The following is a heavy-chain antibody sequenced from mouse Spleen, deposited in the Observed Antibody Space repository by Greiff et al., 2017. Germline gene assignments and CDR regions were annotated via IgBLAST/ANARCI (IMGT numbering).Heavy chain of an antibody. D-gene: IGHD2-1*01. V-gene: IGHV1-54*01. CDR3: ARSWVYGNYVGFAY. J-gene: IGHJ3*01. CDR1: GYAFTNYL. CDR2: INPGSGGT. Sequence: VKLMESGAELVRPGTSVKVSCKASGYAFTNYLIEWVKQRPGQGLEWIGVINPGSGGTNYNEKFKGKATLTADKSSSTAYMQLSSLTSEDSAVYFCARSWVYGNYVGFAYWGQGTLVTVSA.